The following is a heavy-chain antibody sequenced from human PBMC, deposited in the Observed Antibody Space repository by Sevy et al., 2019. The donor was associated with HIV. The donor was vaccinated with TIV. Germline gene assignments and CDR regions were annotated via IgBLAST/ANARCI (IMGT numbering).Heavy chain of an antibody. CDR3: ARGPQFYDSSGIAY. J-gene: IGHJ4*02. V-gene: IGHV3-7*01. CDR1: GFTFSAHA. D-gene: IGHD3-22*01. CDR2: IKQDGSEK. Sequence: GGSLRLSCAASGFTFSAHAMHWVRQGPGKGLEWVANIKQDGSEKYYVDSVKGRFTISRDNAKNSLYLQMNSLRAEDTAVYYCARGPQFYDSSGIAYWGQGTLVTVSS.